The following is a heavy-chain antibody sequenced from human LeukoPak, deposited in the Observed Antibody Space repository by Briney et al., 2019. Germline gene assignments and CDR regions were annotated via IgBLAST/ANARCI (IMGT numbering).Heavy chain of an antibody. CDR1: GFTFSIYS. J-gene: IGHJ4*02. V-gene: IGHV3-21*01. CDR3: ARYGSGTSYITNYFDY. Sequence: GGSLRLSCAASGFTFSIYSMNWVRQAPGKGLEWVSSISDSGSYIYYADSVKGRFTISRDNAKNSLYLQMNSLRAEDTAVYYCARYGSGTSYITNYFDYWGQGTLVTVSS. D-gene: IGHD3-10*01. CDR2: ISDSGSYI.